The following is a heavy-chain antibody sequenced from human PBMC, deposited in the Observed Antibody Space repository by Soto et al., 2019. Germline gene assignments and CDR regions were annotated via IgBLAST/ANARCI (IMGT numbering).Heavy chain of an antibody. CDR3: ARGIDPSFITIFGVASYYYYYMDV. Sequence: QVPLVQSGAEVKKPGASVKVSCKASGYTFTSYDINWVRQATGQGLEWMGWMNPNSGNTGYAQKFQGRVTMTSNTTINTGYMELSSVRSEDTAVYYCARGIDPSFITIFGVASYYYYYMDVWGKGTTVTVSS. D-gene: IGHD3-3*01. CDR2: MNPNSGNT. CDR1: GYTFTSYD. V-gene: IGHV1-8*01. J-gene: IGHJ6*03.